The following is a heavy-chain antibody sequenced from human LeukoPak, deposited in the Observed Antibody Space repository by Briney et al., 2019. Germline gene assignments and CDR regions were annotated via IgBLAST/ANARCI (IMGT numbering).Heavy chain of an antibody. J-gene: IGHJ4*02. CDR3: AKPRHYYGSGSFSEYDY. CDR2: IRYDGSNK. V-gene: IGHV3-30*02. CDR1: GFTFSNYG. Sequence: GGSLRLSCAASGFTFSNYGMHWVRQGPGKGLEWVAFIRYDGSNKDYTDSVKGRFTISRGNSKNTLYLQMNSLRAEDTAVYYCAKPRHYYGSGSFSEYDYWGQGTLVTVSS. D-gene: IGHD3-10*01.